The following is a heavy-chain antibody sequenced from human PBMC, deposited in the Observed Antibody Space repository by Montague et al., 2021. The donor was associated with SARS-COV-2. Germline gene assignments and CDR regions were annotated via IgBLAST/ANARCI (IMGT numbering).Heavy chain of an antibody. CDR1: GGSISSRSYY. Sequence: SETLSLTCTVSGGSISSRSYYWGWIRQPPGKGLEWIGSIYYSGSTYYXPSLQSRVTISVDTSKNQFSLKLSSVTAADTAVYYCARLRGDYGGTYDTFDIWGQGTMVTVSS. D-gene: IGHD4-23*01. V-gene: IGHV4-39*01. CDR2: IYYSGST. J-gene: IGHJ3*02. CDR3: ARLRGDYGGTYDTFDI.